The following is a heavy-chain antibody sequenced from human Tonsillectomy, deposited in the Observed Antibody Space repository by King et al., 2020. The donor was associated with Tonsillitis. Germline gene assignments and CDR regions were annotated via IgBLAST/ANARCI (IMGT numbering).Heavy chain of an antibody. Sequence: VQLVESGGGLVQPGGSLRLSCAASGFTFSSYAMSWVRQAPGKGLEWVSAISGSGVSTYYADSGKGRFTISRDNSKNTLYLQMNSLRAEDTAVYYCAKGGCSSTSCYYDCDYWGQGTLVTVSS. J-gene: IGHJ4*02. V-gene: IGHV3-23*04. D-gene: IGHD2-2*01. CDR3: AKGGCSSTSCYYDCDY. CDR2: ISGSGVST. CDR1: GFTFSSYA.